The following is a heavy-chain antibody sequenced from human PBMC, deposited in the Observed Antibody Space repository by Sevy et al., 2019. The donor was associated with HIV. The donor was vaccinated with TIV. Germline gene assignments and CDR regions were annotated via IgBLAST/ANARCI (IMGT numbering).Heavy chain of an antibody. CDR1: GGSISSYY. J-gene: IGHJ6*03. V-gene: IGHV4-59*01. Sequence: SETLSLTCTVSGGSISSYYWSWIRQPPGKGLEWIGYIYYSGSTNYNPSLKSRVTISVDTSKNQFSLKLSSVTAADMAVYYCARITYYYYYYYMDVWGKGTTVTVSS. CDR2: IYYSGST. CDR3: ARITYYYYYYYMDV. D-gene: IGHD1-20*01.